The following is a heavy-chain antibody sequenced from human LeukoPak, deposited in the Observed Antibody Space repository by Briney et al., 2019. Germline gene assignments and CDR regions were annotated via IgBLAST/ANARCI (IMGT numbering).Heavy chain of an antibody. CDR1: GLTFSSYG. CDR3: ARDFPTDSSGYPDAFDI. D-gene: IGHD3-22*01. Sequence: GGSLRLSCAASGLTFSSYGMHWVRQAPGKGLEWVAVIWYDGSNKYYADSVKGRFTISRDNSKNTLYLQMNSLRAEDTAVYYCARDFPTDSSGYPDAFDIWGQGTMVTVSS. J-gene: IGHJ3*02. CDR2: IWYDGSNK. V-gene: IGHV3-33*01.